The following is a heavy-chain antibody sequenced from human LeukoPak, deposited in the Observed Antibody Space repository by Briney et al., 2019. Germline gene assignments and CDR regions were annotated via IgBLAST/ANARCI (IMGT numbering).Heavy chain of an antibody. CDR3: ASLGYCSGGSCSRPPPPYSRFDF. CDR2: VFYGGSS. CDR1: GGSISSGAYY. J-gene: IGHJ4*02. Sequence: SETLSLTCTVSGGSISSGAYYWIWIRPHQGKGLEWIVYVFYGGSSHYNPSLKSRVTISVDTSKTQFSLKLSSVTAADTAVYYCASLGYCSGGSCSRPPPPYSRFDFWGQGTLVTVSS. V-gene: IGHV4-31*03. D-gene: IGHD2-15*01.